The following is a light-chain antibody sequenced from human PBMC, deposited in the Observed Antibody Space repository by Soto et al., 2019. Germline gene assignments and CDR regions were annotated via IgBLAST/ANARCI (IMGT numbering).Light chain of an antibody. CDR1: QGISSW. Sequence: DIQMTQSPSSVSASVGDRVTISCRASQGISSWLAWYQQKPGKAPSLLIYSASTLYSGVPSRFSGSGSGTDFTLTINRLQPEDFATYYCQQASSFPLTFGPGTKVDIK. CDR3: QQASSFPLT. V-gene: IGKV1-12*01. CDR2: SAS. J-gene: IGKJ3*01.